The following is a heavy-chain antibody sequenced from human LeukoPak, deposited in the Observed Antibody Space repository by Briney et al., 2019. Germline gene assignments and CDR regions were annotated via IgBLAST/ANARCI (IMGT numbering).Heavy chain of an antibody. D-gene: IGHD6-13*01. V-gene: IGHV4-59*08. CDR1: DGSISSYY. J-gene: IGHJ5*02. CDR3: ARHVLAAAQYNWFDP. CDR2: IYYSGST. Sequence: PSETLSLTCTVSDGSISSYYWSWIRQPPGKGLEWIGYIYYSGSTNYNPSLKSRVTISVDTSKNQFSLKLSSVTAADTAVYYCARHVLAAAQYNWFDPWGQGALVTVSS.